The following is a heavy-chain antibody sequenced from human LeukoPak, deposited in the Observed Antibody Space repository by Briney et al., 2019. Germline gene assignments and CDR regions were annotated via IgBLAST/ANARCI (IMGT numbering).Heavy chain of an antibody. D-gene: IGHD3-22*01. CDR3: ARGRGKVDSSGSPCYFDY. CDR1: GYSFTTYY. Sequence: ASVKVSCKASGYSFTTYYMHWVRQAPGQGLEWMGVINPSTSTTSYAQKFQGRVTMTRDTSTSTVYMELSSLRSEDTAVYYCARGRGKVDSSGSPCYFDYWGQGTLVTVSS. V-gene: IGHV1-46*01. J-gene: IGHJ4*02. CDR2: INPSTSTT.